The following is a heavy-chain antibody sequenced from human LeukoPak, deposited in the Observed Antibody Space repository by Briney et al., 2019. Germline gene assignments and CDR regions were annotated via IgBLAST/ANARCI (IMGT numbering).Heavy chain of an antibody. CDR3: ARGVGATSDY. D-gene: IGHD1-26*01. Sequence: PGGSLRLSCVASGFTFSSHGMNWVRQAPGKGLEWVSSISSSSSYIYYADSVKGRFTVSRDNAKNSLFLQMNSLRAEDTAVYYCARGVGATSDYWGQGTLVTVSS. V-gene: IGHV3-21*01. J-gene: IGHJ4*02. CDR2: ISSSSSYI. CDR1: GFTFSSHG.